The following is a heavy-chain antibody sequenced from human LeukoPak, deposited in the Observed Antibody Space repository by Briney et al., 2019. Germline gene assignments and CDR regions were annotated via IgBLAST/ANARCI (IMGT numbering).Heavy chain of an antibody. CDR2: IYTSGSA. D-gene: IGHD5-12*01. CDR3: ARVGYSGYDFRGTFDY. CDR1: GGSFSGYY. Sequence: PSETLSLTCAVYGGSFSGYYWSWIRQPAGKGLEWIGHIYTSGSANYNPSLKSRVTMSVDTSKNQFSLKLSSVTAADTAVYYCARVGYSGYDFRGTFDYWGQGTLVTVSS. J-gene: IGHJ4*02. V-gene: IGHV4-59*10.